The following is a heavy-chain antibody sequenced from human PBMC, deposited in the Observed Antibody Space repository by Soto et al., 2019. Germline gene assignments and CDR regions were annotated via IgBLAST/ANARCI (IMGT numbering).Heavy chain of an antibody. CDR3: AGGRCSGGSCYSPRYYYGMDV. V-gene: IGHV4-34*01. CDR1: GGSFSGYY. D-gene: IGHD2-15*01. J-gene: IGHJ6*02. CDR2: IDHSGST. Sequence: QVQLQQWGAGLLKPSETLSLTCAVYGGSFSGYYWSWIRQPPGKGLEWIGEIDHSGSTTYNPSLKSRVTISVHTSKNQFSLKVNSVTAADTALYYCAGGRCSGGSCYSPRYYYGMDVWGQGTTVTVSS.